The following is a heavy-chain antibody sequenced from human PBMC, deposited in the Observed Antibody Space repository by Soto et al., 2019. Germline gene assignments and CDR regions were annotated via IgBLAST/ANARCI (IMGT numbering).Heavy chain of an antibody. J-gene: IGHJ6*02. CDR1: GFTFSGSA. CDR3: TRHLEDYSSGSLVYYYGMDV. CDR2: IRSKANSYAT. D-gene: IGHD6-19*01. Sequence: GGPLRLSCAVSGFTFSGSAMHWVRQASGKGLEWVGRIRSKANSYATAYAASVKGRFTISRDDSKNTAYLQMNSLKTEDTAVYYCTRHLEDYSSGSLVYYYGMDVWGQGTTVTVSS. V-gene: IGHV3-73*01.